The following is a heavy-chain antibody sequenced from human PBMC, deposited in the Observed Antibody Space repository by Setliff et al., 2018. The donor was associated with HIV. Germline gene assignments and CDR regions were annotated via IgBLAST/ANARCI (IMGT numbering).Heavy chain of an antibody. J-gene: IGHJ4*02. Sequence: PGGSLRLSCAASGFTFSPYWMSWGRQPPGKGLEGVANIKQDGSEKNYMDSVKGRFTISRDNAKNALYLQMNSLRVEDTAVYYCATDCAVVGGTGSLDSWGQGTLVTVSS. CDR2: IKQDGSEK. D-gene: IGHD1-26*01. CDR1: GFTFSPYW. CDR3: ATDCAVVGGTGSLDS. V-gene: IGHV3-7*05.